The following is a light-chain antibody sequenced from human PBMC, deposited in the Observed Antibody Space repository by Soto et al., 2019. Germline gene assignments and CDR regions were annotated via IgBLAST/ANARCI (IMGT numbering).Light chain of an antibody. Sequence: QSVLTQPASVSGSPGQSITISCTGTSSDVGGYNSVSWYQQYPGKAPKLMIHDVSNRPSGVSNLFSGSKSGNTASLTISGLQAEDEADYYCSSYTSSSSYVVGSGTKLTVL. CDR2: DVS. CDR1: SSDVGGYNS. CDR3: SSYTSSSSYV. V-gene: IGLV2-14*01. J-gene: IGLJ1*01.